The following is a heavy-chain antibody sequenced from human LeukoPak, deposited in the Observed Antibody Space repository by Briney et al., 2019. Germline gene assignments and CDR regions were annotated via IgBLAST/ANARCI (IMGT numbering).Heavy chain of an antibody. CDR1: GFTFGDYA. V-gene: IGHV3-49*04. CDR3: TKVEWELPRN. Sequence: GGSLRLSCRTSGFTFGDYAMSWVRQAPGKGLEWVGFIRSKTYGGTTEYDASVKGRFTISRDDSKSIAYLQMNSLKTEDTGVYYCTKVEWELPRNWGQGTLVTVST. CDR2: IRSKTYGGTT. J-gene: IGHJ4*02. D-gene: IGHD1-26*01.